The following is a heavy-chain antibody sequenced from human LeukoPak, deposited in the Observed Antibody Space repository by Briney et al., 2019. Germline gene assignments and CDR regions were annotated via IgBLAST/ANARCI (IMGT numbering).Heavy chain of an antibody. V-gene: IGHV3-23*01. Sequence: PGGSLRLSCAASRFTFSSYAMSWVRQAPGKGLEWVSAISGSGGSTYYADSVKGRFTVSRDNSKNTLYLHMNSLSAEDTAVYYCARDLSWGSYTSWGQGTLVTVSS. J-gene: IGHJ4*02. D-gene: IGHD3-16*01. CDR1: RFTFSSYA. CDR3: ARDLSWGSYTS. CDR2: ISGSGGST.